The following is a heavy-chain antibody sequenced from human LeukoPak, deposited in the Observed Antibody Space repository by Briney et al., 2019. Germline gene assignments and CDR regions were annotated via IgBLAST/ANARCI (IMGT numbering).Heavy chain of an antibody. D-gene: IGHD5-24*01. CDR3: ARVSHDGWTYYYYYYMDV. J-gene: IGHJ6*03. V-gene: IGHV3-48*03. Sequence: PGGSLRLSCTASGFTFSSFGMNWVRQAPGKGLEWVSFISGTDSSIYYADSVKGRFTISRDNAKNSLYLQMHSLRAEDTAIYYCARVSHDGWTYYYYYYMDVWGKGTTVTVSS. CDR2: ISGTDSSI. CDR1: GFTFSSFG.